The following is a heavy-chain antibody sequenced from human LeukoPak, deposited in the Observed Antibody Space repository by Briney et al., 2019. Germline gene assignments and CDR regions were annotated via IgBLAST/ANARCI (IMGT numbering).Heavy chain of an antibody. Sequence: GGSLRLSCAASGFTFSSYAMIWVRQAPGKGLEWVSTINGNGGGTYYADSVKGRFTISRDNSKNTLYLQMNSLRAEDTAAYYCAKDLYYYDSSGYFAPWNYWGQGTLVTVSS. V-gene: IGHV3-23*01. CDR2: INGNGGGT. CDR3: AKDLYYYDSSGYFAPWNY. CDR1: GFTFSSYA. J-gene: IGHJ4*02. D-gene: IGHD3-22*01.